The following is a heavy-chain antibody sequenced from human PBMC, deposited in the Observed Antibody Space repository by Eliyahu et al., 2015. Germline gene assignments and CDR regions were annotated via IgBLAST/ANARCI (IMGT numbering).Heavy chain of an antibody. V-gene: IGHV4-34*01. CDR2: INHNGHT. CDR1: GGSFXGYY. D-gene: IGHD5-24*01. J-gene: IGHJ6*02. Sequence: QVQLQQWGAGLLKPSETLSLTCGVFGGSFXGYYWSWIRQSPGRGLEWIGEINHNGHTNYNPSLKSRATVSVDTSKNQFSLTLHSMTAADTAIYYCARIPYNYYYYSMDVWGLGTTVIVSS. CDR3: ARIPYNYYYYSMDV.